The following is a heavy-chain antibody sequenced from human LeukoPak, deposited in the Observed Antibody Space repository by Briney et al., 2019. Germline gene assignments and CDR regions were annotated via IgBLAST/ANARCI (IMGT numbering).Heavy chain of an antibody. CDR1: GYTFTGYY. CDR3: ARERYYSSGNYNNRIDY. D-gene: IGHD3-10*01. V-gene: IGHV1-2*02. Sequence: ASVKVSCKASGYTFTGYYMHWVRQAPGQGLEWMGWINPNSGGPNYAQKFQGRVTMTRDTSISTAYMELSRLRSDDTALYYCARERYYSSGNYNNRIDYWGQGTLVTVSS. J-gene: IGHJ4*02. CDR2: INPNSGGP.